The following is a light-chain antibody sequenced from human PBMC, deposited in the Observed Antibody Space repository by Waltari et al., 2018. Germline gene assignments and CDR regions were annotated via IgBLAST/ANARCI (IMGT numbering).Light chain of an antibody. V-gene: IGKV1-39*01. CDR3: QQTYKSPPT. CDR2: DAS. J-gene: IGKJ3*01. Sequence: DVLVTQSPSSLSVSVGDRVTITCRASHYIANFLNWYQHMPWKAPRLLIHDASTLQPGVSPRFSHSTSGTDFILTIDNLHPEDVATYYCQQTYKSPPTFGPGTKV. CDR1: HYIANF.